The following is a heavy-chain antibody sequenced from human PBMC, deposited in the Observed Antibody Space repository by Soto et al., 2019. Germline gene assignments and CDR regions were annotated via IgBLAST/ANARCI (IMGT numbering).Heavy chain of an antibody. D-gene: IGHD2-15*01. CDR2: IIPVFGTT. J-gene: IGHJ4*02. CDR3: ARSGTATNFDY. CDR1: GGTFSSSA. Sequence: QVQLVQSGAEVKKPGSSVKVSCKASGGTFSSSAVNWVRQAPGQGLEWMGEIIPVFGTTNSAQKFQARLTITADESTSTAYMELSSLRSEYTAVYFCARSGTATNFDYWGQGTLVTVSS. V-gene: IGHV1-69*01.